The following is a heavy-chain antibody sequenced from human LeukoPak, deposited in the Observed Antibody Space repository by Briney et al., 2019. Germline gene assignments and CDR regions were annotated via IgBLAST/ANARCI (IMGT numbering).Heavy chain of an antibody. Sequence: ASVKVSCKASGYTFTGYYMHWVRQAPGQGLEWMGWINPNSGGTNYAQKFQGRVTMTRDTSISTAYMELSRLRSDDTAVYYCAGGHFYDILTGYYPGYYYMDVWGKGTTVTVSS. V-gene: IGHV1-2*02. D-gene: IGHD3-9*01. CDR1: GYTFTGYY. CDR3: AGGHFYDILTGYYPGYYYMDV. J-gene: IGHJ6*03. CDR2: INPNSGGT.